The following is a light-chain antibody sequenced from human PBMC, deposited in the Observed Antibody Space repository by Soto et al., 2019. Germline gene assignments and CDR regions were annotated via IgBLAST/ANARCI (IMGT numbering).Light chain of an antibody. CDR2: GAS. CDR1: QSVSSSY. Sequence: EIVLTQSPGTLSLSPGERATLSCRASQSVSSSYLAWYQQKPGQAPRLLIYGASSRATGFPDRFSGSGSGTDFTLTISSLEPEDFAVYYCQQYGSSPLTFGGGTKVEIK. J-gene: IGKJ4*01. V-gene: IGKV3-20*01. CDR3: QQYGSSPLT.